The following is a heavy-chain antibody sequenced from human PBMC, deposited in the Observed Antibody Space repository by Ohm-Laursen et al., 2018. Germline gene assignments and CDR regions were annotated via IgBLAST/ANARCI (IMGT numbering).Heavy chain of an antibody. J-gene: IGHJ6*02. V-gene: IGHV3-7*03. CDR2: IKQDGTEK. CDR1: GFTFSNFW. CDR3: ASLKPPLYYYGMDV. Sequence: SLRLSCTASGFTFSNFWMSWVRQAPGKGLEWVASIKQDGTEKHYVESMQGRFTISRDNAKNSLYLQMNSLRAEDTAVYYCASLKPPLYYYGMDVWGQGTTVTVSS.